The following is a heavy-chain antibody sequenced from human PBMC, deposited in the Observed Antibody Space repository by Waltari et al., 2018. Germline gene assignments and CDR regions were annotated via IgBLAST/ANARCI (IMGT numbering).Heavy chain of an antibody. D-gene: IGHD3-10*01. CDR1: GYTFTDYY. Sequence: EVQLVQSGAEVKKPGATVKISCKASGYTFTDYYMHWVQQAPGKGLEWMGRVDPEDGETIYAEKFQGRVTITADTSTDTAYMELSSLRSEDTAVYYCATVSITMVRGVIITYSAFDIWGQGTMVTVSS. CDR3: ATVSITMVRGVIITYSAFDI. J-gene: IGHJ3*02. CDR2: VDPEDGET. V-gene: IGHV1-69-2*01.